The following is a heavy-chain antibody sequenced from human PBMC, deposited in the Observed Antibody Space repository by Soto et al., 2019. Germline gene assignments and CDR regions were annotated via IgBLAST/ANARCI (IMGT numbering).Heavy chain of an antibody. CDR3: ASSSSSSLDWFDP. Sequence: GASVKVSCKASGGTFSSYAISWVRQAPGQGLEWMGGIIPIFGTANYAQKFQGRVTITADESTSTAYMELSSLRSEDTAVYYCASSSSSSLDWFDPWGQGTLVTVSS. CDR1: GGTFSSYA. D-gene: IGHD6-6*01. J-gene: IGHJ5*02. CDR2: IIPIFGTA. V-gene: IGHV1-69*13.